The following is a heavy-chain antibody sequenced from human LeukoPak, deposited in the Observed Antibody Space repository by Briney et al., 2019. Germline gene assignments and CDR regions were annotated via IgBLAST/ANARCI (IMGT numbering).Heavy chain of an antibody. D-gene: IGHD1-26*01. Sequence: GGSLRLSCAASGFMFNGYSMTWVRQAPVKGLEWVSYISGGNDYIYYTDSVKGRFTISRDNAKKSLYLQLNSLRVEDTAVYYCARWGLGPSFDSWGQGTLVTVSS. V-gene: IGHV3-21*01. CDR2: ISGGNDYI. J-gene: IGHJ4*02. CDR3: ARWGLGPSFDS. CDR1: GFMFNGYS.